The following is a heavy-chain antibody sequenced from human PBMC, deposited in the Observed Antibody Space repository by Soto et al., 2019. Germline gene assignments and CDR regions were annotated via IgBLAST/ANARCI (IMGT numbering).Heavy chain of an antibody. V-gene: IGHV3-23*01. CDR3: AKELEGLRSPKAKTRKDY. J-gene: IGHJ4*02. D-gene: IGHD4-17*01. Sequence: GGSLRLSCAASGFTFSSYAMSWVRQAPGKGLEWVSAISGSGGSTYYADSVKGRFTISRDNSKNTLYLQMNSLRAEDTAVYYCAKELEGLRSPKAKTRKDYWGQGTLVTVSS. CDR2: ISGSGGST. CDR1: GFTFSSYA.